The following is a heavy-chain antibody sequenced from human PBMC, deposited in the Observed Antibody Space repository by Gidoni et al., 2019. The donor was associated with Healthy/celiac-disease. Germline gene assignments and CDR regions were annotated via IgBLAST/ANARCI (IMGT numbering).Heavy chain of an antibody. CDR1: GFTFRSYE. CDR2: ISSSGSTI. J-gene: IGHJ3*02. V-gene: IGHV3-48*03. D-gene: IGHD3-3*01. Sequence: EVQLVESGGGLVQPGGSLRLSCAASGFTFRSYEMNWVRQAPGKGLEWVSYISSSGSTIYYADSVKGRFTISRDNAKNSLYLQMNSLRAEDTAVYYCARDGYDFWSGYEREDAFDIWGQGTMVTVSS. CDR3: ARDGYDFWSGYEREDAFDI.